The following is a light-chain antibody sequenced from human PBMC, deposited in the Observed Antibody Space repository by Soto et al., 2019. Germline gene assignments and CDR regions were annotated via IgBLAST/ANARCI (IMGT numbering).Light chain of an antibody. CDR3: GSYAGSSYV. V-gene: IGLV2-8*01. Sequence: QSALTQPPSASGSPGQSVTISCTGTSSDVGNYNFVSWYQQHPGKAPKLIIYEVSKRPSGVPDRFSGSKSGNTASLTVSGLQADDEADYYCGSYAGSSYVFGTGTKVTVL. CDR1: SSDVGNYNF. CDR2: EVS. J-gene: IGLJ1*01.